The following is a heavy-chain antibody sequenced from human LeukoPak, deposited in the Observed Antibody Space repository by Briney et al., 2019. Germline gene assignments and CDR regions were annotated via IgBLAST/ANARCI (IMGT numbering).Heavy chain of an antibody. D-gene: IGHD5-18*01. J-gene: IGHJ6*03. V-gene: IGHV1-2*06. Sequence: ASVKVSCNASGYTFTGYYMHWVRQAPGQGLEWMGRINPNSGGTNYAQKFQGRVTMTRDTSISTAYMELSRLRSDDTAVYYCARDGWIQLWLRNYYYMDVWGKGTTVNVSS. CDR1: GYTFTGYY. CDR3: ARDGWIQLWLRNYYYMDV. CDR2: INPNSGGT.